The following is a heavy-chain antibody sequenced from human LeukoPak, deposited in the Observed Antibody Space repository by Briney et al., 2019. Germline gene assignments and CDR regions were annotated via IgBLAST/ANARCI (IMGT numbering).Heavy chain of an antibody. CDR2: SSSSDDRK. V-gene: IGHV3-23*01. Sequence: PGGSLRLSCTASGVSLNSYAISWVRQVPGKGLEGGSASSSSDDRKWYADSVRRRFTISRDTSKNPVYLQMNSLRVEDAGVYYCARDEFDFPVLDYWGQGTLVTVSS. CDR3: ARDEFDFPVLDY. CDR1: GVSLNSYA. J-gene: IGHJ4*02. D-gene: IGHD3-3*01.